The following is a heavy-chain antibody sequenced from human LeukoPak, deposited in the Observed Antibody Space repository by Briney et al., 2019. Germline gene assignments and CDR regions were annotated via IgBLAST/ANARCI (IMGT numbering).Heavy chain of an antibody. Sequence: SETLSLTCTVSGGSISSYYWSWIRQPPGKGLEWIGYIYYSGSTNYNPSLKSRVTISVDTSKSQFSLKLSSVTAADTAVYYCARVAYDSYSFDSWGQGTLVTVSS. CDR3: ARVAYDSYSFDS. CDR2: IYYSGST. V-gene: IGHV4-59*01. J-gene: IGHJ4*02. D-gene: IGHD3-22*01. CDR1: GGSISSYY.